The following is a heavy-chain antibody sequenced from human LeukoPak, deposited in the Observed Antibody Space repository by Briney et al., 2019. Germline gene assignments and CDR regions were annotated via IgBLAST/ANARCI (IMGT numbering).Heavy chain of an antibody. J-gene: IGHJ4*02. CDR1: GFTFSSYA. Sequence: PGGSLRLSCAASGFTFSSYAMSWVRQAPGKGLEWVSAISGSGGSTYYADSVKGRFTISRDNSKNTLYLQMISLRAEDTAVYYCARDVKALRYYFDYWGQGTLVTVSS. CDR2: ISGSGGST. D-gene: IGHD2/OR15-2a*01. CDR3: ARDVKALRYYFDY. V-gene: IGHV3-23*01.